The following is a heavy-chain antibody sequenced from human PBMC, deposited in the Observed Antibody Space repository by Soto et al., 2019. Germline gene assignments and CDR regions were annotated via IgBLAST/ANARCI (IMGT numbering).Heavy chain of an antibody. V-gene: IGHV3-23*01. CDR3: ATRDIVVVPAVHYYYYGMDV. J-gene: IGHJ6*02. CDR2: ISGSGGST. Sequence: VGSLRLSCAASGFTFSSYAMSWVRQAPGKGLEWVSAISGSGGSTYYADSVKGRFTISRDNSKNTLYLQMNSLRAEDTAVYYCATRDIVVVPAVHYYYYGMDVWGQGTTVTVSS. D-gene: IGHD2-2*01. CDR1: GFTFSSYA.